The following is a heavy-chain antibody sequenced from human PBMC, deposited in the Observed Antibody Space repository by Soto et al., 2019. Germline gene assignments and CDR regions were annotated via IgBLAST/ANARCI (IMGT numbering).Heavy chain of an antibody. CDR2: IYYSGGT. CDR1: GGSISSGGYY. D-gene: IGHD6-19*01. V-gene: IGHV4-31*03. J-gene: IGHJ4*02. CDR3: ARDKLDHGEKAGIDY. Sequence: QVQLQESGPGLVKPSQTLSLTCTVSGGSISSGGYYWSWIRQHPGKGLEWIGYIYYSGGTYYNPSLKSRVTISVDTSKNQCSLKLSSVTAADTAVYYCARDKLDHGEKAGIDYWGQGTLVTVSS.